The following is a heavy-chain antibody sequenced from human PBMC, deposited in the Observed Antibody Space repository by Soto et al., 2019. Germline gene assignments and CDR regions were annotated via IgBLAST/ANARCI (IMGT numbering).Heavy chain of an antibody. CDR2: ISAYRGNT. CDR3: ARGRYGEY. CDR1: GYTFTTYG. D-gene: IGHD3-10*01. V-gene: IGHV1-18*01. Sequence: QVQLVQSGAEVKKPGASVKVSCKASGYTFTTYGISWVRQAPGQGLAWVGWISAYRGNTKYAQKLQGRVTVTPDTSTRTAYMEVRSVRSDGTAVYYCARGRYGEYWGQGTLVTTSS. J-gene: IGHJ4*02.